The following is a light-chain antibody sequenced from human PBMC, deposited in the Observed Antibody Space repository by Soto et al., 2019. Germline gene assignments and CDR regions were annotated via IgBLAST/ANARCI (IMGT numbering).Light chain of an antibody. Sequence: QSVLTQLPSASGSPGQTVTISCTGTSSDVGTYNYVSWYQQHPGRAPKLMIFEVTKRPSGIPDRFSGSKSGNTASLTVSGLQTDDEADYYCSSYPNNNDFVLFGGGTKLTVL. CDR1: SSDVGTYNY. CDR3: SSYPNNNDFVL. J-gene: IGLJ2*01. V-gene: IGLV2-8*01. CDR2: EVT.